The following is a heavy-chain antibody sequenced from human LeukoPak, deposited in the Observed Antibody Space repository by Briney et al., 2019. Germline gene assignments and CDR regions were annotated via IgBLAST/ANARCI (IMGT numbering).Heavy chain of an antibody. J-gene: IGHJ4*02. CDR1: GYTLTKLS. Sequence: ASVKVSCKVSGYTLTKLSMHWVRQAPGKGLEWMGGFDPEDGETIYAQKFQGRVTMTEDTSTDTAYMELSSLRSDDTAVYYCARAGNDEFGYSYGYYGYWGQGTLVTVSS. V-gene: IGHV1-24*01. CDR2: FDPEDGET. CDR3: ARAGNDEFGYSYGYYGY. D-gene: IGHD5-18*01.